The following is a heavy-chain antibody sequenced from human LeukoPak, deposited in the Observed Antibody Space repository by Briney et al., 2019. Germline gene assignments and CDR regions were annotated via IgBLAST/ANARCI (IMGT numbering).Heavy chain of an antibody. CDR2: IYYSGST. CDR1: GGSITSGDYY. J-gene: IGHJ4*02. CDR3: ASERYGQRIFDY. D-gene: IGHD4-17*01. V-gene: IGHV4-30-4*01. Sequence: SQTLSLTCTVSGGSITSGDYYWSCICQPPGKGLEWVGCIYYSGSTYYNPSLKSRLTISVDTSKNQFSLKLSSVTAADTAVYYCASERYGQRIFDYWGQGTLVTVSS.